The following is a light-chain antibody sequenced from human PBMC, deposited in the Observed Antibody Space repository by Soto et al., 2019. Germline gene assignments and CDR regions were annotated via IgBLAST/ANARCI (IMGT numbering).Light chain of an antibody. V-gene: IGKV3-20*01. CDR3: QRYGGSPRT. CDR2: RAS. CDR1: HSISGTY. Sequence: EIGLTQSPGTLSLSPGERATLSCRASHSISGTYVTGYRLKSGQAPRLLIYRASSRSTGIPDRFSVSGSGTDFTLTISRLETEDFALYYCQRYGGSPRTFGQGTRVDFK. J-gene: IGKJ1*01.